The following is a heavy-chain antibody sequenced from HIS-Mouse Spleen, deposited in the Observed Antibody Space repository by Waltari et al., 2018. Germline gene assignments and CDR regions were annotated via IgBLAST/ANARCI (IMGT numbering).Heavy chain of an antibody. D-gene: IGHD1-26*01. CDR1: GGTFSSYA. CDR3: ARASPGKRNWFDP. CDR2: IIPILGIA. V-gene: IGHV1-69*04. Sequence: QVQLVQSGAEVKKPGSSVKVSCKASGGTFSSYATSWVRQAPGQGLEWMGRIIPILGIANYAQKFQGRVTITADKSTSTAYMELSSLRSEDTAVYYCARASPGKRNWFDPWGQGTLVTVSS. J-gene: IGHJ5*02.